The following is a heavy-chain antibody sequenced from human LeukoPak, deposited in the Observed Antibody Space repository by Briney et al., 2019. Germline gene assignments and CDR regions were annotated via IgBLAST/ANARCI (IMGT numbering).Heavy chain of an antibody. J-gene: IGHJ4*02. CDR1: GFTFGTYG. D-gene: IGHD6-25*01. CDR2: INNGGGYT. CDR3: ARDHYGSDNY. Sequence: GGSQRLSCAASGFTFGTYGMSWVRQAPGKGLEWVSTINNGGGYTHYTDSVKGRFAISRDNSNNMLYLQMNSLRAEDTAVYYCARDHYGSDNYWGQGTLVTVSS. V-gene: IGHV3-23*01.